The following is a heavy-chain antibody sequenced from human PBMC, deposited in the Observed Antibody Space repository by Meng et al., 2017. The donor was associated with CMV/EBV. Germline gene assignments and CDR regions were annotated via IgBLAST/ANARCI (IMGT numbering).Heavy chain of an antibody. D-gene: IGHD3-3*01. V-gene: IGHV3-30*02. CDR3: AKRERFLEWLLYDY. CDR1: GFTFSSYG. CDR2: IRYDGSNK. J-gene: IGHJ4*02. Sequence: GESLKISRAASGFTFSSYGMHWVRQAPGKGLEWVSFIRYDGSNKYYADSVKGRFTISRDNSKNTLYLQMNSLRAEDTAVYYCAKRERFLEWLLYDYWGQGTLVTVSS.